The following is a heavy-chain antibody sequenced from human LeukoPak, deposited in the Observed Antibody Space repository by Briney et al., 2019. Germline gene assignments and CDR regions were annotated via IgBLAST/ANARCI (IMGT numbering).Heavy chain of an antibody. V-gene: IGHV3-74*01. J-gene: IGHJ6*04. CDR1: GFTFSNYW. D-gene: IGHD3-10*02. Sequence: GGSLRLSCAASGFTFSNYWMHWVRQAPGKGLVWVSRINSDARSTSYADSVKGRFTISRDNAKNTLYLQMNSLRAEDTAVYYCAELGITMIGGVWGKGTTVTISS. CDR3: AELGITMIGGV. CDR2: INSDARST.